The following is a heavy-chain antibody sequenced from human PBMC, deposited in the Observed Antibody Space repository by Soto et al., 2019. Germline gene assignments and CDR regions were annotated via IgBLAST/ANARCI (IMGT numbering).Heavy chain of an antibody. D-gene: IGHD2-21*02. CDR3: ARDSVVTVDFQH. V-gene: IGHV1-18*01. CDR1: GYTFTSYG. Sequence: ASVKVSCKASGYTFTSYGISWVRQAPGQGLEWMGWINAYNGNTNYAQKFQGRVTMTTDTSTSTAYMELSSLRSEDTAVYYCARDSVVTVDFQHWSQGTLVTVSS. CDR2: INAYNGNT. J-gene: IGHJ1*01.